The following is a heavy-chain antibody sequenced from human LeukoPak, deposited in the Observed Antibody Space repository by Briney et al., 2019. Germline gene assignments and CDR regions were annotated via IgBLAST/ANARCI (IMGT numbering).Heavy chain of an antibody. V-gene: IGHV4-59*08. D-gene: IGHD5-12*01. Sequence: SETLSLTCTVSGGSISSYYWSWIRQPPGKGLEWIGYNYYSGSTNYNPSLKSRVTISVDTSKNQFSLKLSSVTAADTAVYYCARSGYSGYEHDYWGQGTLVTVSS. CDR1: GGSISSYY. CDR2: NYYSGST. CDR3: ARSGYSGYEHDY. J-gene: IGHJ4*02.